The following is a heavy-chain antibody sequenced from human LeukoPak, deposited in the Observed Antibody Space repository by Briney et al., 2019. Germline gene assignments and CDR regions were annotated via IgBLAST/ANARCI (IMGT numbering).Heavy chain of an antibody. CDR2: IYPGDSDT. CDR1: GYSFTSYW. Sequence: GESLKISCKGSGYSFTSYWIGWVRQMPGKGLEWMGIIYPGDSDTRYSPSFQGQVTISADKSISTAYLQWSSLKASDTAMNYCARVYYYDSSGYYAHFDYWGQGTLVTVSS. V-gene: IGHV5-51*01. CDR3: ARVYYYDSSGYYAHFDY. D-gene: IGHD3-22*01. J-gene: IGHJ4*02.